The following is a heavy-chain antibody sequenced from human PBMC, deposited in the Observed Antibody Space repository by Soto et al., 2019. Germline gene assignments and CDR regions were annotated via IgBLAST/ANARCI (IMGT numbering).Heavy chain of an antibody. J-gene: IGHJ6*02. CDR3: AKDRYNWNDGYYYYGMDV. V-gene: IGHV3-30*18. Sequence: LRLSCAASGFTFSSYGMHWVRQAPGKGLEWVAVISYDGSNKYYADSVKGRFTISRDNSKNTLYLQMNSLRAEDTAVYYCAKDRYNWNDGYYYYGMDVWGQETTVTVSS. CDR1: GFTFSSYG. CDR2: ISYDGSNK. D-gene: IGHD1-20*01.